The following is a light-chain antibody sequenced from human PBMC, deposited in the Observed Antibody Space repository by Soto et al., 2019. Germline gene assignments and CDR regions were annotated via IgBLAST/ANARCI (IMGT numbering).Light chain of an antibody. CDR2: RVS. CDR1: QSLVFSDGSPF. Sequence: DVVMTQSPLSLPVTLGQPASISCKSSQSLVFSDGSPFLQWFQQMLGQSPRRLIHRVSNRDSGVPDRFSRSGAGGDVTLSISRVEDEDVGNYYFMQGRHWPYTFGQGTKLDIK. CDR3: MQGRHWPYT. J-gene: IGKJ2*01. V-gene: IGKV2-30*01.